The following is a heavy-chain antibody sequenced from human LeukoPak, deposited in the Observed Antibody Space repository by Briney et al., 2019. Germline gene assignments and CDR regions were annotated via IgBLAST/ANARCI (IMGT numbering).Heavy chain of an antibody. CDR3: ARANQQLSDLDY. J-gene: IGHJ4*02. V-gene: IGHV4-59*01. CDR1: GVSISSYH. CDR2: IYYSGSA. Sequence: PSETLSLTCTVSGVSISSYHWSWIRQPPGKGLEWIGYIYYSGSANYNPSLKSRVTISADTSKNQFSLKLTSVTAADTAVYDCARANQQLSDLDYWGQGTLVTVS. D-gene: IGHD1-1*01.